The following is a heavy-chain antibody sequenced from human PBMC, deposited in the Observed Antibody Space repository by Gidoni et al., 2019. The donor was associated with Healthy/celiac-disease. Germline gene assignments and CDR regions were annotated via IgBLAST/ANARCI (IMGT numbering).Heavy chain of an antibody. J-gene: IGHJ4*02. V-gene: IGHV1-69*01. Sequence: QVQLVQSGAEVKPPVSSVRVSCKHSGGTFSSYVISWVRQAPGHGLEWMGGIIPIFGTANYAHKFQGRVKIPADESTSTAYMELSSLRSEDTAVYYWARGCGVGAITNYFDYWGQGTLVTVSS. CDR1: GGTFSSYV. D-gene: IGHD1-26*01. CDR2: IIPIFGTA. CDR3: ARGCGVGAITNYFDY.